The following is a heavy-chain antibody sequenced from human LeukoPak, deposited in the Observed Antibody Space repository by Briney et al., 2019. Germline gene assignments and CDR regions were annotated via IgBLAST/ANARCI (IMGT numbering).Heavy chain of an antibody. CDR3: ARDPSGYKQYYYYYMDV. D-gene: IGHD5-12*01. J-gene: IGHJ6*03. V-gene: IGHV3-30*01. CDR2: ISYDGSNK. CDR1: GFTFSSYA. Sequence: GGSLRLSCAASGFTFSSYAMHWVRQAPGKGLEWVAVISYDGSNKYYADSVKGRFTISRDNSKNTLYLQMNSLRAEDTAVYYCARDPSGYKQYYYYYMDVWGKGTTVTVSS.